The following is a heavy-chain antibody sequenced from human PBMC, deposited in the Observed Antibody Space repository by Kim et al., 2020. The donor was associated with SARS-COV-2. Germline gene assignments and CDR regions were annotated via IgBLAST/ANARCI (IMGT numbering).Heavy chain of an antibody. CDR3: ARDLDFWSGYFTTSPWFDP. D-gene: IGHD3-3*01. V-gene: IGHV1-2*02. CDR1: GYTFTGYY. J-gene: IGHJ5*02. Sequence: ASVKVSCKASGYTFTGYYMHWVRQAPGQGLEWMGWINPNSGGTNYAQKFQGRVTMTRDTSISTAYMELSRLRSDDTAVYYCARDLDFWSGYFTTSPWFDPWGQGTLVTVSS. CDR2: INPNSGGT.